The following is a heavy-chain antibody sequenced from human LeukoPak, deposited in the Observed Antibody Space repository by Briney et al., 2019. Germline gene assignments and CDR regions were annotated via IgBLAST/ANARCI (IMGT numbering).Heavy chain of an antibody. CDR2: INHSGST. CDR1: GGSFSGYY. J-gene: IGHJ4*02. CDR3: ARDLTFGELSDLNFDY. D-gene: IGHD3-10*01. V-gene: IGHV4-34*01. Sequence: SETLSLTCAVYGGSFSGYYWSWIRQPPGKGLEWIGEINHSGSTNYNPSLKSRVTISVDTSKNQFSLKLSSVTAADTAVYYCARDLTFGELSDLNFDYWGQGTLVTVSS.